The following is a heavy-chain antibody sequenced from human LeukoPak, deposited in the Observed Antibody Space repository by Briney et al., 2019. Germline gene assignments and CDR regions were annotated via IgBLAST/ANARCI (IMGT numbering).Heavy chain of an antibody. D-gene: IGHD3-3*01. CDR3: ARNSITIFGDAKGGFDP. CDR2: IYYSGST. J-gene: IGHJ5*02. CDR1: GGSISSGGYY. Sequence: PSETLSLTCAVSGGSISSGGYYWSWIRQHPGKGLEWIGYIYYSGSTYYNPSLKSRVTISVDTSKNQFSLKLSSVTAADTAVYYCARNSITIFGDAKGGFDPWGQGTLVTVSS. V-gene: IGHV4-31*11.